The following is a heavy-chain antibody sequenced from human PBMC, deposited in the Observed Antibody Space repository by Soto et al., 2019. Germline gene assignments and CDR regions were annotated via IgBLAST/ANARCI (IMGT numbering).Heavy chain of an antibody. CDR2: IYPGDSDT. CDR1: GYSFTSYW. Sequence: GESLKISCKGSGYSFTSYWIGWVRQMPGKGLEWMGIIYPGDSDTRYSPSFQGQVTISADKSISTAYLQWSSLKASDTAMYYCARHGLHYGDYDYYYGMDVWGQGTTVTVLL. CDR3: ARHGLHYGDYDYYYGMDV. J-gene: IGHJ6*02. V-gene: IGHV5-51*01. D-gene: IGHD4-17*01.